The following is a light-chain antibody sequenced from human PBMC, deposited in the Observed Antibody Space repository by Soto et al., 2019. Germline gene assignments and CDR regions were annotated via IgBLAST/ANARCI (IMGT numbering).Light chain of an antibody. CDR3: SAHTSSSTS. V-gene: IGLV2-14*03. CDR1: SSDVGGYNF. J-gene: IGLJ1*01. CDR2: DVT. Sequence: QSVLTQPASVSGSPGQSITISCTGTSSDVGGYNFVSWYQQHPGKAPKLMIYDVTNRPSGVSNRFSGSKSGNTASLTISGLQGEDEADYYCSAHTSSSTSFGTGTKVTVL.